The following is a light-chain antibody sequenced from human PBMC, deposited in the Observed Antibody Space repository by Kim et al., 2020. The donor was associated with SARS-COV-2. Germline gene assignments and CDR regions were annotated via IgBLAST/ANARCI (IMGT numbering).Light chain of an antibody. Sequence: PGERATHSCWASQSVSSYLAWYQQKPGQAPRLLIYAASNRATGIPARFSGSGSGTDFTLTISSLEPEDFAIYYCQQRSNWLTFGGGTKVDIK. V-gene: IGKV3-11*01. CDR2: AAS. CDR3: QQRSNWLT. J-gene: IGKJ4*01. CDR1: QSVSSY.